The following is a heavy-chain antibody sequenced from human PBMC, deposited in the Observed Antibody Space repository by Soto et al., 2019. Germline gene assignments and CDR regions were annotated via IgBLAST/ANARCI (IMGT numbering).Heavy chain of an antibody. CDR2: IYATGTT. CDR3: VRDGTKTLRDWFDP. J-gene: IGHJ5*02. Sequence: QVQLQESGPGLVKPSETLSLTCTVSGASISGYYWSWIRKSAGKGLEWIGRIYATGTTDYNPSLNSRVMMSVDTYKKQFSLRLRSVTAADTAVYYCVRDGTKTLRDWFDPWGQGISVTVSS. D-gene: IGHD1-1*01. CDR1: GASISGYY. V-gene: IGHV4-4*07.